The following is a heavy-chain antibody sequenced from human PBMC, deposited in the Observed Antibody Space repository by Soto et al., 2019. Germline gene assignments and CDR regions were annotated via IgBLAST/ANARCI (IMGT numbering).Heavy chain of an antibody. V-gene: IGHV3-13*05. CDR3: ARQYSRSAALDY. J-gene: IGHJ4*02. CDR1: GFTFSSYD. D-gene: IGHD6-13*01. CDR2: IGTAGDP. Sequence: GGSLRLSCAASGFTFSSYDMHWVRQATGKGLEWVSAIGTAGDPYYPGSVKGRFTISRENAKNPLYIQMNSLRAGDTTVYYCARQYSRSAALDYWGQGTLVTVSS.